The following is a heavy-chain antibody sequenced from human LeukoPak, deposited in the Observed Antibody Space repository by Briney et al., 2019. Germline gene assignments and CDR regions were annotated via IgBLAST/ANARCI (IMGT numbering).Heavy chain of an antibody. CDR3: ARLGGSYYDILTGYGEQYYFDY. CDR2: INHSGST. V-gene: IGHV4-34*01. D-gene: IGHD3-9*01. Sequence: SETLSLTCAVYGGSFSGYYWSWIRQPPGKGLEWIGEINHSGSTNYNPSLKSRVTISVDTSKNQFSLKLSSVTAADTAVYYCARLGGSYYDILTGYGEQYYFDYWGQGTLVTVSS. CDR1: GGSFSGYY. J-gene: IGHJ4*02.